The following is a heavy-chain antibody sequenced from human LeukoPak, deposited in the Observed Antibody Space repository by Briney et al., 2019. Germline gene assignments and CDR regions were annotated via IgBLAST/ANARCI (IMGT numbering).Heavy chain of an antibody. D-gene: IGHD6-13*01. V-gene: IGHV4-4*02. J-gene: IGHJ4*02. CDR1: GGSISSSNW. CDR2: IYHSGST. CDR3: VGYSSSWFSDY. Sequence: SETLSLTCAVSGGSISSSNWWSWVRQPPGKGLERIGEIYHSGSTNYNPSLKSRVTISVDTSKNQFSLKLSSVTAADTAVYYCVGYSSSWFSDYWGQGTLVTVSS.